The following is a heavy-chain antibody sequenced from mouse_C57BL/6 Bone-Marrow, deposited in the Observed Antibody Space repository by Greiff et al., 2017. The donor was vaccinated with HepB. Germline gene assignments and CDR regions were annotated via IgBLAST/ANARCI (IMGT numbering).Heavy chain of an antibody. CDR1: GYTFTDYY. CDR2: IYPGSGNT. CDR3: ARLITNYFDY. J-gene: IGHJ2*01. Sequence: QVQLQQSGAELVRPGASVKLSCKASGYTFTDYYINWVKQRPGQGLEWIARIYPGSGNTDYNEKFKGKATLTAEKSSSTAYMQLSSLTSEDSAVYFCARLITNYFDYWGQGTTLTVSS. V-gene: IGHV1-76*01. D-gene: IGHD2-4*01.